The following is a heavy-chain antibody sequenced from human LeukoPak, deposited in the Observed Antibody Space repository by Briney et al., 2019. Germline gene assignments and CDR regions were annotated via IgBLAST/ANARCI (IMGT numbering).Heavy chain of an antibody. CDR2: ISNSGDIR. J-gene: IGHJ4*02. V-gene: IGHV3-48*03. CDR3: AGGPQYSGSYGD. CDR1: GFSFSDYE. Sequence: GGSLRLSCVVSGFSFSDYEMAWVRQAPGMGLEWISYISNSGDIRTHADAVKGRFAISRDNAKNSVSLQMNSLRADDTGLYFCAGGPQYSGSYGDWGQGTLVTVSS. D-gene: IGHD1-26*01.